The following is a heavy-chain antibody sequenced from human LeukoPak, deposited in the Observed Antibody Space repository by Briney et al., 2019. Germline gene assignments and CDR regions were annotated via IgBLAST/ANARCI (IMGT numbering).Heavy chain of an antibody. D-gene: IGHD2-8*01. V-gene: IGHV4-39*01. CDR2: IYYSGST. Sequence: SETLSLTCTVSGGSISSSSYYWGWIRQPPGKGLEWIGSIYYSGSTYYNPSLKSRVTISVDTSKNQFSLKLSSVTAADTAVYYCARHQWSQIDYWGQGTLVTVS. CDR3: ARHQWSQIDY. J-gene: IGHJ4*02. CDR1: GGSISSSSYY.